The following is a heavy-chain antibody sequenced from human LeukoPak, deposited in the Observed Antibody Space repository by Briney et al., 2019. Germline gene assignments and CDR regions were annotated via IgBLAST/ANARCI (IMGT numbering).Heavy chain of an antibody. CDR2: ISPTGSTT. CDR3: ARGPNSNWSGLDF. CDR1: GFSFSGHW. J-gene: IGHJ4*02. Sequence: GGSLRLSCTASGFSFSGHWMHWARQLPGKGLVWVSRISPTGSTTSYADSVKGRFTVSRDNAKNTLYLQVNNLRAEDTAVYYCARGPNSNWSGLDFWGQGTLLTVSS. D-gene: IGHD6-6*01. V-gene: IGHV3-74*01.